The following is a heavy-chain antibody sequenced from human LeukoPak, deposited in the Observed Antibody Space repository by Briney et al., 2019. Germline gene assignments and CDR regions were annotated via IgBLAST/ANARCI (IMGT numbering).Heavy chain of an antibody. V-gene: IGHV4-59*08. CDR1: GGSISSYY. J-gene: IGHJ6*03. D-gene: IGHD1-20*01. Sequence: SETLSLTCTVSGGSISSYYWSRIRQPPGKGLEWIGYIYYSGSTNYNPSLKSRVTISVDTSKNQFSLKLSSVTAADTAVYYCARVTGIGYYYYYIDVWGKGTTVTVSS. CDR2: IYYSGST. CDR3: ARVTGIGYYYYYIDV.